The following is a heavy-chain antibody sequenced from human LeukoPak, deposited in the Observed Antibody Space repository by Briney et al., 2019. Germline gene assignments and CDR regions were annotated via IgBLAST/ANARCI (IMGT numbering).Heavy chain of an antibody. CDR1: GGSISSGGYY. D-gene: IGHD2-2*01. V-gene: IGHV4-31*03. Sequence: SQTLFLTCTVSGGSISSGGYYWSWIRQHPGKGLEWIGYIYYSGSTYYNPSLKSRVTISVDTSKNQFSLKLSSVTAADTAVYYCARGLGYCSSTSCSLNWFDPWGQGTLVTVSS. CDR2: IYYSGST. J-gene: IGHJ5*02. CDR3: ARGLGYCSSTSCSLNWFDP.